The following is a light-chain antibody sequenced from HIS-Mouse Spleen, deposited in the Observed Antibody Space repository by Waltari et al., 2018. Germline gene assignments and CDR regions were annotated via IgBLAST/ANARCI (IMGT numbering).Light chain of an antibody. CDR2: DVS. CDR3: SSYTSSSFNVV. CDR1: SSDVGCYNY. J-gene: IGLJ2*01. Sequence: QSALTQPASVSGSPGQSITISCTGTSSDVGCYNYVPWYQQNPGKAPKLMIYDVSKRPSGVSNRFSGSKSGNTASLTISGLQAEDEADYYCSSYTSSSFNVVFGGGTKLTVL. V-gene: IGLV2-14*03.